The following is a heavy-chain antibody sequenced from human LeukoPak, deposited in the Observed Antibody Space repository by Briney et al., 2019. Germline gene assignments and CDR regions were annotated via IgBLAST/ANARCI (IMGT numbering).Heavy chain of an antibody. CDR3: ARDGRPLDY. V-gene: IGHV3-7*03. CDR2: IKQDGGEK. J-gene: IGHJ4*02. CDR1: GFTFSGCW. Sequence: GGSLRLSCAASGFTFSGCWMTWVRQAPGKGLEWVANIKQDGGEKYYVDSVKGRFTISRDNAKNSLYLQMNSLRVEDTAVYYCARDGRPLDYWGQGTLVTVSS.